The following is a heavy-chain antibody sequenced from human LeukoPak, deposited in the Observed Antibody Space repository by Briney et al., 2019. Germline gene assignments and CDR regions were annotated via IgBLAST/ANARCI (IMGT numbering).Heavy chain of an antibody. J-gene: IGHJ4*02. V-gene: IGHV5-51*01. CDR1: GYSFTSYW. D-gene: IGHD3-22*01. Sequence: GESLKISCKGSGYSFTSYWIGWVRQMPGKGLEWMGIIYPGDSDTRYGPSFQGQVTISADKSISTAYLQWSSLKASDTAMYYCARQGYYYYDSSGSSPFDYWGQGTLVTVSS. CDR3: ARQGYYYYDSSGSSPFDY. CDR2: IYPGDSDT.